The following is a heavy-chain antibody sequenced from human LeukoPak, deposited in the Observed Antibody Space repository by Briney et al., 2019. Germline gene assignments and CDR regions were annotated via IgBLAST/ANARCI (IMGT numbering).Heavy chain of an antibody. J-gene: IGHJ4*02. CDR2: VNPSGGST. Sequence: ASVKVSCKASGHTFTSYYIDWVRQAPGQGLEWMGIVNPSGGSTSYAQNFQGRVTVTRDTSTNTVYMELSSLRSGDTAVYYCAGSTMVRGVWDYWGQGTLVTVSS. V-gene: IGHV1-46*01. CDR3: AGSTMVRGVWDY. D-gene: IGHD3-10*01. CDR1: GHTFTSYY.